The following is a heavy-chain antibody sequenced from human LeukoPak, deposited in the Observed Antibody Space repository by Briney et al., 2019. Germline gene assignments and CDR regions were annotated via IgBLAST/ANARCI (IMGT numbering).Heavy chain of an antibody. J-gene: IGHJ4*02. CDR3: ARDADSSGYLYFDY. V-gene: IGHV1-2*02. D-gene: IGHD3-22*01. CDR1: GYTFTGYY. Sequence: ASVKVSCKASGYTFTGYYMHWVRQAPRQGLEWMGWINPNSGGTNYAQKFQGRVTMTRDTSISTAYMELSRLRSDDTAVYYCARDADSSGYLYFDYWGQGTLVTVSS. CDR2: INPNSGGT.